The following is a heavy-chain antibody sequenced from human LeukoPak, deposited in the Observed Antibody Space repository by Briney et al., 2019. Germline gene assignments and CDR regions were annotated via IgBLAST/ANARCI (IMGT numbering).Heavy chain of an antibody. J-gene: IGHJ4*02. CDR2: ISYDGSNK. D-gene: IGHD5-12*01. CDR3: ARGRYSGYDFDY. CDR1: GFTFSSYT. V-gene: IGHV3-30-3*01. Sequence: GGSLRLSCAASGFTFSSYTMHWVRQAPGKGLEWVAVISYDGSNKYYADSVKGQFTISRDNSKNTLYLQMNSLRAEDTAVYYCARGRYSGYDFDYWGQGTLVTVSS.